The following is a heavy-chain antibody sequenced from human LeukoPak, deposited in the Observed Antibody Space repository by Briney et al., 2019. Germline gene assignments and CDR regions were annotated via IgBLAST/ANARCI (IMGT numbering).Heavy chain of an antibody. D-gene: IGHD3-10*01. CDR2: ISASGDTT. Sequence: GGSLRLSCAASGFPFSAYAMSWVRQAPGKGLEWVSAISASGDTTYYADSVRGRFTISRDNSKNTLYLQMNSLRAEDTAVYYCAKDQTRNYYGSGSYDYWGQGTLVTVSS. J-gene: IGHJ4*02. CDR3: AKDQTRNYYGSGSYDY. V-gene: IGHV3-23*01. CDR1: GFPFSAYA.